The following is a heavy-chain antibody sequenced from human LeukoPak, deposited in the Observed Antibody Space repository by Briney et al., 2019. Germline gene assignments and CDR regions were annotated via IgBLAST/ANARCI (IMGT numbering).Heavy chain of an antibody. Sequence: SETLSLTCAVSGVSISSYCWSWVRQPPGKGLEWIGYTYNSGSSSYSTAFMSRATITTATPRNQFFLRLTSVTAAVTAVYYCAGDYTSGQWENWGQGNLVTVSS. V-gene: IGHV4-59*12. CDR1: GVSISSYC. CDR3: AGDYTSGQWEN. CDR2: TYNSGSS. J-gene: IGHJ4*02. D-gene: IGHD2-21*02.